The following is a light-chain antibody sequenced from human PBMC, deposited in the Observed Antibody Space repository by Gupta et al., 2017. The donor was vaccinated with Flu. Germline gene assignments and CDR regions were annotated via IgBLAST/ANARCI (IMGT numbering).Light chain of an antibody. CDR1: EIGRKS. CDR2: DDS. J-gene: IGLJ3*02. V-gene: IGLV3-21*03. CDR3: QVWDTTSDRRWV. Sequence: KRASISWGGSEIGRKSVHCDQQQPGQAPVPVVYDDSDRPSGSPERCSGSNSESTATLSISRVEAGDEADYYCQVWDTTSDRRWVFGGGTKLTVL.